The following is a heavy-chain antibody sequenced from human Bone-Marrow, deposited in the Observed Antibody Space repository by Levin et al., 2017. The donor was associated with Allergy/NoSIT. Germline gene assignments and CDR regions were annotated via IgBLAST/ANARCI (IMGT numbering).Heavy chain of an antibody. D-gene: IGHD5-24*01. CDR2: LSAISGST. CDR3: AKERDVYNSSPIDS. Sequence: GESLKISCVASGFTLDTYGMNWVRQAPGKGLEWVSRLSAISGSTYYAASVQGRFTISRDTSKNALFLQMNSLRVDDTAMYFCAKERDVYNSSPIDSWGQGVLVTVSS. CDR1: GFTLDTYG. J-gene: IGHJ4*02. V-gene: IGHV3-23*01.